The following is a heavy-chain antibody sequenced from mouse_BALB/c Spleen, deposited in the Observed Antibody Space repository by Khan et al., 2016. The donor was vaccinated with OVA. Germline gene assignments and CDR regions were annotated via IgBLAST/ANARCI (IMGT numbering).Heavy chain of an antibody. V-gene: IGHV3-2*02. Sequence: EVKLLESGPGLVQPSQSLSLTCTVTGYSITRDYAWNWIRQFPGNKLEWMGYISYSGSTSYHPSLQSRISITRDTANNQFFLQLKSVTTEDTATNYCARSVYYGYAYFDYWGQGTTRTVAS. D-gene: IGHD2-2*01. CDR2: ISYSGST. CDR1: GYSITRDYA. CDR3: ARSVYYGYAYFDY. J-gene: IGHJ2*01.